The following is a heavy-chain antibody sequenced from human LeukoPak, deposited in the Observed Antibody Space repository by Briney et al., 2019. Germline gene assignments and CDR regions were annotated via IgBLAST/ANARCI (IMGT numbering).Heavy chain of an antibody. Sequence: GGSLRLSCAASGFNFRSYWMHWVRQAPGKGLVRVSRINSDGTGTYADSVKGRFTISRDNANNTLYLQMNSLRADDTAVYYCTRDARTCHSSGCWKPSDYWGRGALVTVSS. CDR1: GFNFRSYW. D-gene: IGHD3-22*01. CDR2: INSDGTGT. V-gene: IGHV3-74*01. CDR3: TRDARTCHSSGCWKPSDY. J-gene: IGHJ4*02.